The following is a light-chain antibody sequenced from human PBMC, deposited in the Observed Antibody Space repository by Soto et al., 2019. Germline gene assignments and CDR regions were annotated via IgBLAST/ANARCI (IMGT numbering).Light chain of an antibody. CDR1: QSVLYSSNIKNY. Sequence: DIVLTQSPDSLAVSLGERATINWKSSQSVLYSSNIKNYLAWYQQKPGQPPKLLIYWASTRESGVPDRFSGSGSGTDFTLTISSLQAEDVAVYYCQQYYSTPRTFGQGTKVEIK. CDR2: WAS. V-gene: IGKV4-1*01. CDR3: QQYYSTPRT. J-gene: IGKJ1*01.